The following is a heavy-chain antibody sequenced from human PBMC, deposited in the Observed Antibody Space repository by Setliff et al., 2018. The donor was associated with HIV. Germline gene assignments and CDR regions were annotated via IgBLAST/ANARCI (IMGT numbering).Heavy chain of an antibody. Sequence: GASVKVSCKASGDIFSKYTFSWVRQAPGQGLEWVGRIIPMLGTPNYAQKFQGRVTITRNTSTSTAYMELSSLRSEDTAVYFCARVMLAGYSSGPNGYWGQGTLVTVSS. D-gene: IGHD6-19*01. CDR3: ARVMLAGYSSGPNGY. V-gene: IGHV1-69*08. J-gene: IGHJ4*02. CDR2: IIPMLGTP. CDR1: GDIFSKYT.